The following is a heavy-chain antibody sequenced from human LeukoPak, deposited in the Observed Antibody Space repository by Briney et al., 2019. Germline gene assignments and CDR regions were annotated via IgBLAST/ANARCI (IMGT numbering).Heavy chain of an antibody. D-gene: IGHD1-26*01. CDR3: AKGGGGNYYYYFDY. V-gene: IGHV3-23*01. CDR2: ISACGSST. Sequence: GGSLRLSCAASGFTFSSYAMSWVRQAPGKGLEWVSAISACGSSTYYADSVNGRFTISRDNTKNTLYLQVNSLRAEDTAVYYCAKGGGGNYYYYFDYWGQGTLVTVSS. CDR1: GFTFSSYA. J-gene: IGHJ4*02.